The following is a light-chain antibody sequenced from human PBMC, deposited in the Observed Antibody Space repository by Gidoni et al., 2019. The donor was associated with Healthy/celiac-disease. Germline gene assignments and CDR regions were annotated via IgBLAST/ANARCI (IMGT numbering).Light chain of an antibody. J-gene: IGKJ2*04. V-gene: IGKV1-39*01. CDR2: AAS. CDR3: QQSYSTLGS. Sequence: DIQMTQSPSSLSASVGDRVTITCRASQSISSYLNWYQQKPGKAPKLLIYAASSLQSEVPSRFSGSGSGTDFTLTSSSLQPEDFATYYCQQSYSTLGSFGQGTKLEIK. CDR1: QSISSY.